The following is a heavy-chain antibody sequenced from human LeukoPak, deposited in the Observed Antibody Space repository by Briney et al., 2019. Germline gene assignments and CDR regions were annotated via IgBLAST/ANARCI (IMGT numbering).Heavy chain of an antibody. CDR1: GYTFTGYY. CDR3: AKTAAGTSPWFDP. CDR2: INPNSGGT. D-gene: IGHD6-13*01. J-gene: IGHJ5*02. Sequence: GASVKVSCKASGYTFTGYYMHWVRQAPGQGLEWMGWINPNSGGTNYAQKFQGRVTMTRDTSISTAYMELSRLRSDDPAVYYGAKTAAGTSPWFDPWGQGTLVTVSS. V-gene: IGHV1-2*02.